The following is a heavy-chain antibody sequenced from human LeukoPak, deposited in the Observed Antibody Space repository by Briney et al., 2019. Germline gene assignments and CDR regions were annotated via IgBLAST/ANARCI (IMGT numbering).Heavy chain of an antibody. CDR1: GFTFSSSA. CDR2: ISDTGRLS. Sequence: GGSLRLSCAASGFTFSSSAMSWVRQAPGKGLEWVAAISDTGRLSYCADSVNGRFTISRDNSKNTLSLQMNSLRAADTAVYYCAKFFTPSGGASGWTWTIDYWGQGTLVTVSS. CDR3: AKFFTPSGGASGWTWTIDY. J-gene: IGHJ4*02. V-gene: IGHV3-23*01. D-gene: IGHD6-25*01.